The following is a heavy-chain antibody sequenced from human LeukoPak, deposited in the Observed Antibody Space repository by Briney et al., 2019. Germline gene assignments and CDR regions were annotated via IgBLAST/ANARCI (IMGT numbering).Heavy chain of an antibody. Sequence: SETLSLTCTVSGGSVSSGDYYWSWVRQPPGKGLEWMGYIYYSGSTHYSPSLKSRVTILVETSKNQFSLNLSSVTAADTAVYYCAATYGSVNYYYYDYGMDVWGQGTTVTVSS. D-gene: IGHD3-10*01. J-gene: IGHJ6*02. CDR1: GGSVSSGDYY. CDR2: IYYSGST. V-gene: IGHV4-30-4*08. CDR3: AATYGSVNYYYYDYGMDV.